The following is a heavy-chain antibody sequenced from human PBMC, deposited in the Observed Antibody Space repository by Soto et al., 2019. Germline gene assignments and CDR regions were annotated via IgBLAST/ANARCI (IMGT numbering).Heavy chain of an antibody. CDR1: GFTVSSNY. J-gene: IGHJ6*02. D-gene: IGHD6-25*01. Sequence: PGGSLRLSCAASGFTVSSNYMIWVRQAPGKGLEWVSVIYSGGSTYYADSVKGRFTISRDNSKNTLYLQMNSLRAEDTAVYYCASSDLPRAHGMDVWGQGTTVTVSS. CDR2: IYSGGST. V-gene: IGHV3-53*01. CDR3: ASSDLPRAHGMDV.